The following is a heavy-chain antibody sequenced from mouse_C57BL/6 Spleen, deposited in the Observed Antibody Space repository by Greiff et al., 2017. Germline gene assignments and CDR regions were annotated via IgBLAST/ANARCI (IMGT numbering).Heavy chain of an antibody. CDR1: GFTFSSYG. D-gene: IGHD3-2*02. J-gene: IGHJ4*01. CDR2: ISSGGSYT. V-gene: IGHV5-6*01. CDR3: ARLEASFAMDY. Sequence: EVKLVESGGDLVKPGGSLKLSCAASGFTFSSYGMSWVRQTPDKRLEWVATISSGGSYTYYPDSVKGRFTISRDNAKNTLYLQMSSRKSEDTAMYYCARLEASFAMDYWGQGTSVTVSS.